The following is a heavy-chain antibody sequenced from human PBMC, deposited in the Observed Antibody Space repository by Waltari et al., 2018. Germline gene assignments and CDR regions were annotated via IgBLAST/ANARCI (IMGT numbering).Heavy chain of an antibody. D-gene: IGHD3-22*01. V-gene: IGHV4-34*01. CDR3: ARGSGDYYDGLDY. J-gene: IGHJ4*02. CDR2: INHSGST. CDR1: GGSFSGYY. Sequence: QVQLQQWGAGLLKPSETLSRTCAVSGGSFSGYYWSCIRQPPGKGLEWIGEINHSGSTNYHPSLKSRVTISVDTSKNQFSLKLSSVTAADTAVYYCARGSGDYYDGLDYWGQGTLVTVSS.